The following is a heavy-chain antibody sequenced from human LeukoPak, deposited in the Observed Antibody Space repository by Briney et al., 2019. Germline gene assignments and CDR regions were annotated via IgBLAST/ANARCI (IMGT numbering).Heavy chain of an antibody. D-gene: IGHD3/OR15-3a*01. CDR3: ARHESRGTGYFLPFDD. CDR1: GGSISSGSNY. J-gene: IGHJ4*02. V-gene: IGHV4-39*01. CDR2: IYYGVST. Sequence: PSETLSLTCTGSGGSISSGSNYWGWIRQPPGKGLEWIGSIYYGVSTYYNPSLKSRVTISVDTSKNQFSLKLSSVTAADTAVYYCARHESRGTGYFLPFDDCGQGTLVTVSS.